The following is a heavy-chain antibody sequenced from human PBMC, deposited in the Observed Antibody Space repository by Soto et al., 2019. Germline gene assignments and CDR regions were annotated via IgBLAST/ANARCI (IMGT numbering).Heavy chain of an antibody. Sequence: SVKVSCKASGGTFSSYAISWVRQAPGQGLEWMGGIIPIFGTANYAQKFQGRVTITADESTSTAYMELSSLRSEDTAVYYCAISGSPQPVEYDFDYWGQGTLVTVSS. V-gene: IGHV1-69*13. CDR3: AISGSPQPVEYDFDY. CDR2: IIPIFGTA. CDR1: GGTFSSYA. J-gene: IGHJ4*02. D-gene: IGHD1-26*01.